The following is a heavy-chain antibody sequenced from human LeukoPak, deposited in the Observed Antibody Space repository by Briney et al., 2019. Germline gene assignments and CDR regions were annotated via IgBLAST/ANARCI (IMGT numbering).Heavy chain of an antibody. J-gene: IGHJ3*02. Sequence: SGGSLRLSCAASGFTVSSNYMSWVRQAPGKGLEWVSVIYSGGSTSYADSVKGRFTISRDNSKNTLYLQMNSLRAEDTAVYYCARDRIQLWLHAFDIWGQGTMVTVSS. CDR3: ARDRIQLWLHAFDI. CDR2: IYSGGST. V-gene: IGHV3-66*01. CDR1: GFTVSSNY. D-gene: IGHD5-18*01.